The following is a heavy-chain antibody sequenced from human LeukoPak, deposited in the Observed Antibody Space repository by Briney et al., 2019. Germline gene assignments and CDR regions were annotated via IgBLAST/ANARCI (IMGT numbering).Heavy chain of an antibody. CDR2: ISGSGGST. CDR1: GFTFSSYA. J-gene: IGHJ4*02. Sequence: GGSLRLSCAASGFTFSSYAMSWVRQAPGKGLEWVSAISGSGGSTYYADSVKGRFTISRDNSKNTLYLQMNSLRAEDTAVYYCAKNLGVGELLHSIDLWGQGTLVTVSS. D-gene: IGHD3-10*01. V-gene: IGHV3-23*01. CDR3: AKNLGVGELLHSIDL.